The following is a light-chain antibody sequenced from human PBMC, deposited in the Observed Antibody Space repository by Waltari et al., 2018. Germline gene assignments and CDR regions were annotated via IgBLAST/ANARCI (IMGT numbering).Light chain of an antibody. J-gene: IGLJ7*01. CDR3: GTWDSSLSGAV. Sequence: QSVLTQPPSVSAAPGQRVTISCSGGSSNIGNNYVSWYRQFPGTAPKLLIYENTARPSGIPGRCPGSKSGTSATLDITGLQAGDEADYYCGTWDSSLSGAVFGGGTHLTVL. V-gene: IGLV1-51*02. CDR2: ENT. CDR1: SSNIGNNY.